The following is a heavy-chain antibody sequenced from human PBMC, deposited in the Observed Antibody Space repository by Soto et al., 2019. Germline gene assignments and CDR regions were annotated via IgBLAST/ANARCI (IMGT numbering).Heavy chain of an antibody. V-gene: IGHV3-30*18. CDR1: GFTFSSYG. D-gene: IGHD3-10*01. J-gene: IGHJ4*02. CDR2: ISYDGSNK. CDR3: AKDYGSGSYYPPPYYFDY. Sequence: GGSLRLSCAASGFTFSSYGMHWVRQAPGKGLEWVAVISYDGSNKYYADSVKGRFTISRDNSKNTLYLQMNSLRAEDTAVYYCAKDYGSGSYYPPPYYFDYWGQGTLVTVSS.